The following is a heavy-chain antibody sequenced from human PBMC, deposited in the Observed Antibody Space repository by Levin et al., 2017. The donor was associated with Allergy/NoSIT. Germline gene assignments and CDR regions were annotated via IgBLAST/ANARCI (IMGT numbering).Heavy chain of an antibody. J-gene: IGHJ4*02. CDR3: ARDASSYSSGTDRPFDH. D-gene: IGHD3-10*01. Sequence: GESLKISCAASGFTFSNYGMNWVRQAPGKGPEWVSSISSKSSYTYYADSVKGRFTISRDNAKNSLYLQMNSLRAEDTAVYYCARDASSYSSGTDRPFDHWGQGTLVTVSS. CDR2: ISSKSSYT. V-gene: IGHV3-21*01. CDR1: GFTFSNYG.